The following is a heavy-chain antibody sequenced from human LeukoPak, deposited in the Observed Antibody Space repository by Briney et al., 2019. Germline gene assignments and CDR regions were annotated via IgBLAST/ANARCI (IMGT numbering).Heavy chain of an antibody. CDR3: ARDLSAMVRGVIHF. D-gene: IGHD3-10*01. Sequence: AAVKVSCKASGYTFTGYYMHWVRQAPGQGLEWMGWINPNSGGTNYAQKFQGRVTMTRDTSISTAYMELSRLRSDDTAVYYCARDLSAMVRGVIHFWGQGTMVTVSP. CDR2: INPNSGGT. V-gene: IGHV1-2*02. J-gene: IGHJ3*01. CDR1: GYTFTGYY.